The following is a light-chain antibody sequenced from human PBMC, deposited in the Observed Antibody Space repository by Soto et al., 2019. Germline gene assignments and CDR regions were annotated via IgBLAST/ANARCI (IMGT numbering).Light chain of an antibody. CDR1: SSNIGSNT. CDR2: TNN. Sequence: QSVLTQPPSASGTHGQRVTISCSGSSSNIGSNTVNWYQQLPGTAPKLLICTNNQRPSGVPDRFSGSKSGTSASLAISGLQSEDEADYYCAAWDDSLNGVVFGGGTKLTVL. J-gene: IGLJ2*01. CDR3: AAWDDSLNGVV. V-gene: IGLV1-44*01.